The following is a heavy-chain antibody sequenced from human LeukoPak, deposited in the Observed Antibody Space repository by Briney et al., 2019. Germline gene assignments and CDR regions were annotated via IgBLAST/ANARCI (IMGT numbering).Heavy chain of an antibody. J-gene: IGHJ4*02. Sequence: ASVKVSCKASGYTFTNHGISWVRQAPGQGLEWMGWISVKDGHTDYAQNYQGRVTMTTDTSTSTACMELRSLRSDDTALYYCARESYYDFWSGFRDYWGQGTLVTVSS. CDR3: ARESYYDFWSGFRDY. D-gene: IGHD3-3*01. CDR2: ISVKDGHT. V-gene: IGHV1-18*01. CDR1: GYTFTNHG.